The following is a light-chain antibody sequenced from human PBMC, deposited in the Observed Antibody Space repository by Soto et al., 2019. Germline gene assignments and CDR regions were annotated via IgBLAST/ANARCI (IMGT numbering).Light chain of an antibody. CDR2: DAS. CDR3: HQYNGLPWT. V-gene: IGKV1-33*01. J-gene: IGKJ1*01. Sequence: DSQMTQSPSSLSASVGDRVTISCQASQHINNFLNWYQQKPGKAPRLLIYDASNLQAGVPPRFSGRGYGTEFTFTIASLQPEDVGTYFCHQYNGLPWTFGHGTKVEI. CDR1: QHINNF.